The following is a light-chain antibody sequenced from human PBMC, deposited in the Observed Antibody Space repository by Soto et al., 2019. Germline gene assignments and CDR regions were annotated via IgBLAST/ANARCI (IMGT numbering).Light chain of an antibody. CDR3: GTWDSSLSAVV. CDR1: SSNIGNNY. J-gene: IGLJ2*01. V-gene: IGLV1-51*01. Sequence: QAVVTQSPSVSAAPGRKVTIPCSGSSSNIGNNYVSWYQHLPGTAPKLLIYDNNNRPSGIPDRFSGSKSGTSATLGITGLQTGDEADYYCGTWDSSLSAVVFGGGTKLTVL. CDR2: DNN.